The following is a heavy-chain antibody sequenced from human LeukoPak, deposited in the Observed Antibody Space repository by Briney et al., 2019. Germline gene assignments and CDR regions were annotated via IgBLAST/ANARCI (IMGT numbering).Heavy chain of an antibody. CDR2: IYHSGST. CDR3: ALWELPLCAFDI. Sequence: SETLSLTCAVSGGSISSSNWWSWVRPPPGKGLEWIGEIYHSGSTNYNPSLKSRVTISVDKSKNQFSLKLSSVTAADTAVYYCALWELPLCAFDIWGQGTMVTVSS. V-gene: IGHV4-4*02. J-gene: IGHJ3*02. CDR1: GGSISSSNW. D-gene: IGHD1-26*01.